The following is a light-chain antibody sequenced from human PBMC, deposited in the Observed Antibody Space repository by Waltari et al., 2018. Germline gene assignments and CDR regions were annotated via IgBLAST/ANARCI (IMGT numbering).Light chain of an antibody. J-gene: IGKJ1*01. CDR2: LGS. Sequence: DIVMTQSPLCLPVTPGEPASIPCRSSQSLLQSSGYNYLDWYLQKPGQSPQLLIYLGSNRASGVPDRFSGSGSGTEFTLTINSLQPDDFATYYCQQYNGYFTWTFGQGTKVEIK. CDR1: QSLLQSSGYNY. CDR3: QQYNGYFTWT. V-gene: IGKV2-28*01.